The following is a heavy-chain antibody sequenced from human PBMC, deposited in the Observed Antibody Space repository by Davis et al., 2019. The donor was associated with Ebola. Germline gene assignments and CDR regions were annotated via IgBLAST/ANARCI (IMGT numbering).Heavy chain of an antibody. D-gene: IGHD2-21*01. CDR2: ITWDDDIT. V-gene: IGHV3-20*04. CDR1: GCRFAEYA. Sequence: SLKISCAASGCRFAEYAMLWVRQSPGKGLEWISLITWDDDITYADSVKGRFTISRDNAKNSLYLQMDSLRGEDTAGYSCAREALRCGGECHDNWGQGTLVTVSS. J-gene: IGHJ4*02. CDR3: AREALRCGGECHDN.